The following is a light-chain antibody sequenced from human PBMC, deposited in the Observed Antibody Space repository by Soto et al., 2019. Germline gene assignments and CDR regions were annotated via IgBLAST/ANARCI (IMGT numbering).Light chain of an antibody. Sequence: QSALTQPPSASGSPGQSVTISCTGTSSDVGGYNFVSWCQQHPGKVPKSVIFEVSKRPSGVPDRFSGSKSGNTASLTVSGLQAEGEANYYCSSFGAGHKVLFSGGTKHTVL. V-gene: IGLV2-8*01. CDR1: SSDVGGYNF. CDR3: SSFGAGHKVL. J-gene: IGLJ3*02. CDR2: EVS.